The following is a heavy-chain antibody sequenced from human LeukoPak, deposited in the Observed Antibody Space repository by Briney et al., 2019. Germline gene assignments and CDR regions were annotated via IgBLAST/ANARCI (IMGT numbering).Heavy chain of an antibody. CDR2: ISETSRKT. J-gene: IGHJ1*01. CDR1: GFTFNIYA. Sequence: GSLRLSCAVSGFTFNIYAMSWVRQAPGKGLEWVSAISETSRKTYYADSVKGRFTISRDNSKNTLYLQMNGLRDEDTAVYYCVQEARRDGYKLAPVAEHWGQGTLVTVSS. CDR3: VQEARRDGYKLAPVAEH. D-gene: IGHD5-24*01. V-gene: IGHV3-23*01.